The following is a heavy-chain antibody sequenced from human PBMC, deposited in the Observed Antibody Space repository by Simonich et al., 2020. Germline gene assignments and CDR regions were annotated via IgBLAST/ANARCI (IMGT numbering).Heavy chain of an antibody. Sequence: QVTLKESGPALVKPTETLTLTCTVSGFSLSNARIGVSWIRQPPGKALDGLAHIFSNDEKSYSPSLNDRLTISKDTSKSQVFLTMTNMDPVDTATYYCARDYDILTGYYTFDYWGQGTLVTVSS. J-gene: IGHJ4*02. CDR2: IFSNDEK. D-gene: IGHD3-9*01. CDR1: GFSLSNARIG. V-gene: IGHV2-26*02. CDR3: ARDYDILTGYYTFDY.